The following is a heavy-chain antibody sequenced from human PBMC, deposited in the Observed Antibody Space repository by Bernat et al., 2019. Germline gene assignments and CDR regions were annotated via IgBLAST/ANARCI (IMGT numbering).Heavy chain of an antibody. CDR2: ISSGSGYI. CDR3: ARPSGSSGY. V-gene: IGHV3-21*01. D-gene: IGHD3-10*01. Sequence: EVQLLESGGGLVQPGGSLRLSCAASGFTFSSYAMSWVRQAPGNGLEWVSSISSGSGYIYYADSVRGRFTISRDNAKNLLYLQMNSLRAEDTAVYYCARPSGSSGYWGQGTLVTVSS. J-gene: IGHJ4*02. CDR1: GFTFSSYA.